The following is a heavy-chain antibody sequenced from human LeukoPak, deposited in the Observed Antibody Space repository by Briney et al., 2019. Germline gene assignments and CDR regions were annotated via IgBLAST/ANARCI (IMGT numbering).Heavy chain of an antibody. D-gene: IGHD2-15*01. Sequence: SVKVSCKASGGTFSSYAISWVRQAPGQGLEWMGGIIPIFGTANYAQKFQGRVTITADKSTSTAYMELSSLRSEDTAVYYCARGLRYCSGGSCYGYFDYWGQGTLVTVSS. CDR2: IIPIFGTA. CDR1: GGTFSSYA. J-gene: IGHJ4*02. V-gene: IGHV1-69*06. CDR3: ARGLRYCSGGSCYGYFDY.